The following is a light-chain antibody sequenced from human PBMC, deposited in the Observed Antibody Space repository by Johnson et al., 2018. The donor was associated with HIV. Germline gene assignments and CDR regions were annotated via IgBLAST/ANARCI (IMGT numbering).Light chain of an antibody. J-gene: IGLJ1*01. CDR2: ENN. CDR3: GTWDSSLSAGV. Sequence: QSALTQPPKVSAAPGQKVTISCSGSSSNIGNNYVSWYQQLPGTAPKLLIYENNKRPSGIPDRFSGSKSGTSATLGITGLQTGDEADYYCGTWDSSLSAGVFGTGTKVTVL. V-gene: IGLV1-51*02. CDR1: SSNIGNNY.